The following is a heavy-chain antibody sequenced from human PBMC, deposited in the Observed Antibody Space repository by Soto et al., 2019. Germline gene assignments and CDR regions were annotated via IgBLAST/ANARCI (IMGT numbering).Heavy chain of an antibody. CDR2: INWNGGST. V-gene: IGHV3-20*04. CDR3: ARDRGGWNYLVNDY. CDR1: GFTFGDYG. J-gene: IGHJ4*02. Sequence: GGSLRLSCAASGFTFGDYGMSWVRQAPGKGLEWVSGINWNGGSTGYADSVKGRFTISRDNAKNSLYLQMNSLRAEDTALYYCARDRGGWNYLVNDYWGQGTLVTVSS. D-gene: IGHD1-7*01.